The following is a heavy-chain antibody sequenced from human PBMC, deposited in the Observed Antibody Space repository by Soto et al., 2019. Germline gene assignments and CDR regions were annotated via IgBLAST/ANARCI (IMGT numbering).Heavy chain of an antibody. Sequence: EVQLLESGGDLVQPGGSLRLSCAASGFTFTSYAMSWIRQAPGKGLEWVSAITGGGDNTYYADSEKGRFTISRDNSKNTLYLQMNSPRAEDTAFYYCTQDGGSRDWLTVNWGQGTLVTVSS. J-gene: IGHJ4*02. CDR3: TQDGGSRDWLTVN. D-gene: IGHD3-9*01. CDR2: ITGGGDNT. V-gene: IGHV3-23*01. CDR1: GFTFTSYA.